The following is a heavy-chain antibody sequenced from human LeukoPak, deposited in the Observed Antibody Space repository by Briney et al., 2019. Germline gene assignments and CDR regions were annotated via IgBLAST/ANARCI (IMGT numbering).Heavy chain of an antibody. CDR1: GFTFSSYG. D-gene: IGHD6-19*01. CDR2: IWYDGTNK. V-gene: IGHV3-33*01. CDR3: ARDLGPAPGISVGGSGFGY. J-gene: IGHJ4*02. Sequence: PGRSLRLSCAASGFTFSSYGMHWVRQAPGKGLEWVAVIWYDGTNKNYPDSVKGRFTISRDNSKNTLYLQMNSLRAEDTAVYYCARDLGPAPGISVGGSGFGYWGQGTLVTVSS.